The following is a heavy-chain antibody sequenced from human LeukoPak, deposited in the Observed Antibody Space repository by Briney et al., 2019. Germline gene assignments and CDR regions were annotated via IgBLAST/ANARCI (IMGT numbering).Heavy chain of an antibody. CDR2: ISSSSSTI. CDR3: ARDMFGRCSSTSCSFMTTDYYYYGMDV. V-gene: IGHV3-48*02. Sequence: PGGSLRLSCAASGFTFSSYSMNWVRQAPGKGLEWVSYISSSSSTIYYADSVKGRFTISRDNAKNSLYLQMNSLRDEDTAVYYCARDMFGRCSSTSCSFMTTDYYYYGMDVWGQGTTVTVSS. J-gene: IGHJ6*02. CDR1: GFTFSSYS. D-gene: IGHD2-2*01.